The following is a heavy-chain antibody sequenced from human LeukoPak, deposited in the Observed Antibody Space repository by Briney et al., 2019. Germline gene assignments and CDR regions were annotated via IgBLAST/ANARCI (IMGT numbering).Heavy chain of an antibody. V-gene: IGHV1-18*01. J-gene: IGHJ6*03. CDR2: ISAYNGNT. CDR3: ARAGPYDILTGYFYYYYYMDV. Sequence: ASVKVSCKASGYTFTSYGISWVRQAPGQGLEWMGWISAYNGNTNYAQKLQGRVTMTTDTSTSTAYMELRSLRSDDTAVYYCARAGPYDILTGYFYYYYYMDVWGKGTTVTISS. CDR1: GYTFTSYG. D-gene: IGHD3-9*01.